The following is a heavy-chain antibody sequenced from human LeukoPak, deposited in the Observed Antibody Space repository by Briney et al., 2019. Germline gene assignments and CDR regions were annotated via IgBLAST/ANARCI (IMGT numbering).Heavy chain of an antibody. V-gene: IGHV3-23*01. D-gene: IGHD3-16*01. Sequence: GGSLRLSCAASGFSFRSHGMSWVRQAPGKGLEWVSGISPRGDITYYKDSVRGRFTISRDNFKNTVSLQLNSLRAEDTAMYYCAKDDDWGRFNHWGQGTLVTVSS. CDR2: ISPRGDIT. CDR1: GFSFRSHG. CDR3: AKDDDWGRFNH. J-gene: IGHJ1*01.